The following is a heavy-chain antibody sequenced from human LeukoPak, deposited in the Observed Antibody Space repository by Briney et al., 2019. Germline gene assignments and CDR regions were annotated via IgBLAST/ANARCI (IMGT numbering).Heavy chain of an antibody. V-gene: IGHV1-69*01. CDR3: AQRLYDFWSGYYYYYGMDV. CDR2: IIPIFGTA. J-gene: IGHJ6*02. Sequence: SVKVSCKASGGTFSSYAISWVRQAPGQGLEWMGGIIPIFGTANYAQKFQGRVTITADESTSTAYMELSSLRSEDTAVYYCAQRLYDFWSGYYYYYGMDVWGQGTAVTVSS. CDR1: GGTFSSYA. D-gene: IGHD3-3*01.